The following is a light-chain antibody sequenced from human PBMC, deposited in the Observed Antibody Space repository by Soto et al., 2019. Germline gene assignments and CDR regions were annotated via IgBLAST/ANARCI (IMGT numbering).Light chain of an antibody. CDR2: TAS. V-gene: IGKV1-17*01. CDR3: LQNNSYPVT. Sequence: DIQMTQSPSSLSASVGDRVTITCRASQGIRHDLGWYQQKPGKAPKRLIYTASSLQSGVPPRFSGSGSGTKFTLTISSLQPEDFATYYCLQNNSYPVTFGKGTKVEIK. CDR1: QGIRHD. J-gene: IGKJ1*01.